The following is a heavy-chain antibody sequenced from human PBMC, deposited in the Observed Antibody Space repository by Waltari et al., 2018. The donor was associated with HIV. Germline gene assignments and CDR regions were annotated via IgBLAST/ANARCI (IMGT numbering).Heavy chain of an antibody. Sequence: EVQLVESGGGLVQPGGSMRRACAVSGFSLSSYWMSWVRQAPGKGLEWVANIKQYGSEKSYVDSVKGRFNISRDNAKNSLYLQMNSLRDEDTAVYYCARDPGGADAFDFWGQGTMVTVSS. J-gene: IGHJ3*01. CDR2: IKQYGSEK. D-gene: IGHD3-16*01. CDR1: GFSLSSYW. CDR3: ARDPGGADAFDF. V-gene: IGHV3-7*01.